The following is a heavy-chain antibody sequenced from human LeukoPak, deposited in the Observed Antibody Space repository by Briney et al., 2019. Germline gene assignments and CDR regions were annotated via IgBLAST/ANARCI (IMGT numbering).Heavy chain of an antibody. D-gene: IGHD6-13*01. CDR3: ARFSSTWYVAFDM. V-gene: IGHV3-23*01. J-gene: IGHJ3*02. Sequence: GGSLRLSCAASGFTFSSYAMSWVRQAPGKGLEWVSAISGSGGSTYYADSVKGRFTISRDNSKNTLYLHMNSLRAEDTALYYCARFSSTWYVAFDMWGQGTMVTVSS. CDR2: ISGSGGST. CDR1: GFTFSSYA.